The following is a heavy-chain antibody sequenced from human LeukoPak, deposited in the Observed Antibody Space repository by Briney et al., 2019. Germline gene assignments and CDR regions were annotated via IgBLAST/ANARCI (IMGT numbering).Heavy chain of an antibody. D-gene: IGHD2-2*01. CDR1: GFTFSSYE. CDR2: ISSSGSTI. CDR3: ARDEYIVVAPAAPGYYYGMDV. V-gene: IGHV3-48*03. J-gene: IGHJ6*04. Sequence: GGSLRLSCAASGFTFSSYEMNWVRQAPGKGLEWVSYISSSGSTIYYADSVKGRFTISRDNAKNSLYLQMNSLRAEDTAVYYCARDEYIVVAPAAPGYYYGMDVWGKGTTVTVSS.